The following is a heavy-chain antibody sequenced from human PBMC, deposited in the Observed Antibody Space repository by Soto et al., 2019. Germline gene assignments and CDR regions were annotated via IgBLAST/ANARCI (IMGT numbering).Heavy chain of an antibody. V-gene: IGHV3-15*07. D-gene: IGHD2-15*01. Sequence: EVQLVESAGGLVKPGGSLRLSCVASGFSFNEAWMNWVRQAPGEGLEWVGRIKTSAGGGATYYAAPVQGRFTISRDDSKNALYLHMNSLRTEDTAIYYCTTGSVEGIWGQGTTVTVSS. CDR3: TTGSVEGI. CDR2: IKTSAGGGAT. J-gene: IGHJ6*02. CDR1: GFSFNEAW.